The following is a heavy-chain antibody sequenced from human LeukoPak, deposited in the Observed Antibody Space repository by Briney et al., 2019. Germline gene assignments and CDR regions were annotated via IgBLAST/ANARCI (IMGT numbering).Heavy chain of an antibody. D-gene: IGHD6-6*01. Sequence: GASVKVSCKASGGTFSSYAISWVRQAPGQGLEWMGWINPNSGGTNYAQKFQGRVTMTRDTSISTAYMELSRLRSDDTAVYYCARAFTRGYSSSSCYGYWGQGTLVTVSS. CDR1: GGTFSSYA. CDR3: ARAFTRGYSSSSCYGY. CDR2: INPNSGGT. V-gene: IGHV1-2*02. J-gene: IGHJ4*02.